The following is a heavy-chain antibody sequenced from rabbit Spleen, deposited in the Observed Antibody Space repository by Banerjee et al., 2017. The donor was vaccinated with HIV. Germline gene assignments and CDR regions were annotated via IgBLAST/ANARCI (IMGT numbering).Heavy chain of an antibody. J-gene: IGHJ6*01. V-gene: IGHV1S40*01. CDR2: IDPVFGIT. CDR1: GVSLSSYY. CDR3: ARDGAGGSYFAL. Sequence: QSLEESGGDLVKPGASLTLTCIASGVSLSSYYMNWVRQAPGKGLEWIGYIDPVFGITYYANWVNGRFSISRENAQNTVFLQMTSLTAADTATYFCARDGAGGSYFALWGPGTLVTVS. D-gene: IGHD8-1*01.